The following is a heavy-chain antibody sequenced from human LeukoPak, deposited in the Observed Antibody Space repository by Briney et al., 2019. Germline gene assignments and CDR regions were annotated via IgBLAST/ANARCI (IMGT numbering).Heavy chain of an antibody. CDR3: AKGRTAVAGTLSDY. CDR1: GFTFDDYA. Sequence: GRSLRLSCAASGFTFDDYAMHWVRQAPGKGLEWVSGISWNSGSIGYADSVKGRFTISRDNAKNSLYLQMNSLRAEDTALYYCAKGRTAVAGTLSDYWRQGTLVTVSS. V-gene: IGHV3-9*01. J-gene: IGHJ4*02. CDR2: ISWNSGSI. D-gene: IGHD6-19*01.